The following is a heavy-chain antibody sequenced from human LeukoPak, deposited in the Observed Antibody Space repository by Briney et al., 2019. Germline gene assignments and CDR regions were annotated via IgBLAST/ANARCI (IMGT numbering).Heavy chain of an antibody. CDR3: ARLSTVIT. Sequence: GGSLRLSCAASGFTFSNYWLHWVRQAPGKGLVWVSRFNTDGSSTSYADSVKGRFTIPRDNAKNTVYLQMNSLGAEDTAVYYCARLSTVITWGQGTLVTVSS. V-gene: IGHV3-74*01. CDR1: GFTFSNYW. CDR2: FNTDGSST. J-gene: IGHJ5*02. D-gene: IGHD4-23*01.